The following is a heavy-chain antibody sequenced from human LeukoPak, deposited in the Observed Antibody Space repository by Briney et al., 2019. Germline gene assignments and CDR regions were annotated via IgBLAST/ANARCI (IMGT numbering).Heavy chain of an antibody. Sequence: PSETLSLTCTVSGGSISSYYWSWIRQPPGKGLEWIGYIYDSGSTNYNPSLKSRVTISVDTSKNQFSLKLSSVTAADTAVYYCARGVRWLQLSYFDYWGQGTLVTVSS. CDR1: GGSISSYY. V-gene: IGHV4-59*12. CDR3: ARGVRWLQLSYFDY. D-gene: IGHD5-24*01. J-gene: IGHJ4*02. CDR2: IYDSGST.